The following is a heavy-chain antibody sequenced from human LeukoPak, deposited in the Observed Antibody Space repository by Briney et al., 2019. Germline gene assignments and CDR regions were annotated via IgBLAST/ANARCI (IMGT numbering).Heavy chain of an antibody. V-gene: IGHV1-69-2*01. CDR2: VDPEDGET. CDR3: ATSPYCGGDCYLDWFDP. J-gene: IGHJ5*02. D-gene: IGHD2-21*01. Sequence: ASVKISCKVSGYTFTDYYMHWVQQAPGKGLEWMGLVDPEDGETIYAEKFQGRATITADTSTDTAYMELSSLRSEDTAVYYCATSPYCGGDCYLDWFDPWGQGTLVTVSS. CDR1: GYTFTDYY.